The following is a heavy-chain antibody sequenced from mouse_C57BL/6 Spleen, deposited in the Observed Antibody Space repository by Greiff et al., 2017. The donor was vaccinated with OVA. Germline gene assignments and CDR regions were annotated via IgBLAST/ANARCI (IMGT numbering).Heavy chain of an antibody. V-gene: IGHV1-22*01. CDR3: ARPSTRGYYAMDY. CDR1: GYTFTDYN. D-gene: IGHD5-1*01. Sequence: VQLQQSGPELVKPGASVKMSCKASGYTFTDYNMHWVKQSHGKSLEWIGYINPNNGGTSYNQKFKGKATLTVNKSSSTAYMELRSLTSEDSAVYYCARPSTRGYYAMDYWGQGTSVTVSS. J-gene: IGHJ4*01. CDR2: INPNNGGT.